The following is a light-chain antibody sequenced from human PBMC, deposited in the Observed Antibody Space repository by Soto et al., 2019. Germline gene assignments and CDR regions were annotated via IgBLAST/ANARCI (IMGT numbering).Light chain of an antibody. V-gene: IGKV1-5*01. CDR1: QSISSW. Sequence: DIQMTQSPSTLSASLGDRVTITCPASQSISSWLAWYQQKPGKAPKLLIYDASSLESGVPSRFSGSGSGTEFTLTISSLQADDFATYYCQQYNTHPWTFGQGTKVDI. CDR2: DAS. J-gene: IGKJ1*01. CDR3: QQYNTHPWT.